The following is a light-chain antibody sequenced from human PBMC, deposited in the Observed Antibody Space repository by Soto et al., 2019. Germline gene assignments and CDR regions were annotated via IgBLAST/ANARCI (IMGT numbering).Light chain of an antibody. CDR1: SGSIASNY. Sequence: NFMPTQPHSAPESPGKTVTISCTRSSGSIASNYVQWYQQRPGSSPTTVIYEDNQRPSGVPDRFSGSIDSSSNSASLTISGLKTEDEADYYCQSYDSSNRWVFGGGTKLTVL. V-gene: IGLV6-57*01. J-gene: IGLJ3*02. CDR3: QSYDSSNRWV. CDR2: EDN.